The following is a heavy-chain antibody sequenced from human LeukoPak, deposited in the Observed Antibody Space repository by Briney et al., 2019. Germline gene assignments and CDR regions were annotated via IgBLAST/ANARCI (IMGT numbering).Heavy chain of an antibody. V-gene: IGHV3-23*01. J-gene: IGHJ4*02. Sequence: GGPLRLSCAASGITFSSYGMSWVRQPPGKGLEWVSAISGSGGSTYYADSVKGRFTISRDNSKNTLYLQMNSLRAEDTAVYYCAKDPHDILTGYLRLDYWGQGTLVTVSS. CDR1: GITFSSYG. D-gene: IGHD3-9*01. CDR3: AKDPHDILTGYLRLDY. CDR2: ISGSGGST.